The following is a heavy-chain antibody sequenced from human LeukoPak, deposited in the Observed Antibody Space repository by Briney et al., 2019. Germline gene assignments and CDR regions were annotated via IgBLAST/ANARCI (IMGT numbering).Heavy chain of an antibody. CDR1: GFTFSSYS. CDR3: ARVLNYYGSGSYFGY. J-gene: IGHJ4*02. D-gene: IGHD3-10*01. Sequence: GGSLRLSCAASGFTFSSYSMNWVRQAPGKGLEWVSSISSSSSYIYYADSVKGRFTISRDNAKSSLYLQMSSLRAEDTAVYYCARVLNYYGSGSYFGYWGQGTLVTVSS. CDR2: ISSSSSYI. V-gene: IGHV3-21*01.